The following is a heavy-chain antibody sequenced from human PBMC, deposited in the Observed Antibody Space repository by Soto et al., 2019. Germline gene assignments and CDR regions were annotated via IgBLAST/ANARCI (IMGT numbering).Heavy chain of an antibody. CDR1: GLMFSNYA. Sequence: PGGSLRLSCAASGLMFSNYAMSWVRQAPGKWLEWVSAISVTARSTYYADSVKGRFTISRDNSKNTLYLQMNSLRADETAIYYCEKMGGDGYNIDVGPFDYWGQGTLVTVSS. CDR3: EKMGGDGYNIDVGPFDY. CDR2: ISVTARST. V-gene: IGHV3-23*01. D-gene: IGHD5-12*01. J-gene: IGHJ4*02.